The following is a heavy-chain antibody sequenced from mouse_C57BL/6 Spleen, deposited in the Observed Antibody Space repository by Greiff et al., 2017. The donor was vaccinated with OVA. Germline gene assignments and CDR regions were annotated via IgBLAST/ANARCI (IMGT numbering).Heavy chain of an antibody. D-gene: IGHD1-1*02. CDR1: GYTFTSYW. J-gene: IGHJ2*01. Sequence: QVQLQQPGAELVKPGASVKVSCTASGYTFTSYWMHWVKQRPGQGLEWIGRIHPSDSDTNYNHKFKGKAPLTADKSSSTAYMQLSSLTSEDSAVNYCAILPPPYGFDYWGQGTTLTVSS. CDR3: AILPPPYGFDY. CDR2: IHPSDSDT. V-gene: IGHV1-74*01.